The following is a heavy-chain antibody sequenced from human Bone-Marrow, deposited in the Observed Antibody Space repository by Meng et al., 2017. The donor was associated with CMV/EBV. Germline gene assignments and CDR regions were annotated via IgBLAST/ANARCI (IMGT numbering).Heavy chain of an antibody. V-gene: IGHV4-34*01. CDR1: GGSFSGYS. D-gene: IGHD3-22*01. Sequence: SETLSLTCAVYGGSFSGYSWTWIRQPPGKGLEWIGEISHSGSTIYNPSLKSRITISVDTSKNQFSLNLNSVTAADTAVYYCARLPSRYYYDSSGYYRSSYWGQGTLVTVSS. CDR3: ARLPSRYYYDSSGYYRSSY. CDR2: ISHSGST. J-gene: IGHJ4*02.